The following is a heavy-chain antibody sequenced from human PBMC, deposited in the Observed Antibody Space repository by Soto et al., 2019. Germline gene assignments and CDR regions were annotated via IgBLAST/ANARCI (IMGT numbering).Heavy chain of an antibody. CDR1: GYTFTSYG. CDR2: ISAYNGNT. D-gene: IGHD3-22*01. Sequence: GASVKVSCKASGYTFTSYGISWVRQAPGQGLEWMGWISAYNGNTNYAQKLQGRVTMTTDTSTSTAYMELRSLRSDDTAVYYCARDGAYYYDSSGYSPSLYYYYGMDVWGQGTTVTVSS. V-gene: IGHV1-18*04. J-gene: IGHJ6*02. CDR3: ARDGAYYYDSSGYSPSLYYYYGMDV.